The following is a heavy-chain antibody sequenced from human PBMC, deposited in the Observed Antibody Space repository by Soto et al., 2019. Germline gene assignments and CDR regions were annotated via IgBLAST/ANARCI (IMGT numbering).Heavy chain of an antibody. CDR3: ARGDGYIFDY. CDR2: MNPNTGDT. D-gene: IGHD5-12*01. Sequence: QVQLVQSGAEVKKPGASVKVSCKASGYTFISYDINWVRQATGQGLEWMGWMNPNTGDTGYAQKFQGRVTMTRNTSINTANLELSSLRSDDPAVYFCARGDGYIFDYWGQGPLVTVSS. J-gene: IGHJ4*02. V-gene: IGHV1-8*01. CDR1: GYTFISYD.